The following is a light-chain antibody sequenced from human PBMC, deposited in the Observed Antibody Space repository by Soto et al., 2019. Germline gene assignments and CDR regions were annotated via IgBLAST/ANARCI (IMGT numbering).Light chain of an antibody. CDR1: QNVSNSY. J-gene: IGKJ1*01. CDR2: DAS. CDR3: QQYGTSRWT. Sequence: EIVLTQSPATLSLSPGERATLSCGASQNVSNSYLAWYQQKPGLAPRLLIYDASSRAIGIPDRFSRSGFGADFTPTISRLEPEDFAVYYCQQYGTSRWTFGQGTKVEIK. V-gene: IGKV3D-20*01.